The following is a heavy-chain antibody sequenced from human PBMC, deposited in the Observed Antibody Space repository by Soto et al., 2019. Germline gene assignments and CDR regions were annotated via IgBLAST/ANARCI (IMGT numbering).Heavy chain of an antibody. D-gene: IGHD2-15*01. CDR2: IYYSGST. CDR3: ARGYAGGLFDY. CDR1: GGSISSYY. J-gene: IGHJ4*02. Sequence: SETLSLTCTVSGGSISSYYWSWIRQPPGKGLEWIGYIYYSGSTNYNPSLKSRVTISVDTSKNQFSLKLSSVTAADTAVYYCARGYAGGLFDYWGQGTLVTVSS. V-gene: IGHV4-59*01.